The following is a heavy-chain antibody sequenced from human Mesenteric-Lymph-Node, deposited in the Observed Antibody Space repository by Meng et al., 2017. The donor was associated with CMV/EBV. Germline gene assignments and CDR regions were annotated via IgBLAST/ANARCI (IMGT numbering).Heavy chain of an antibody. CDR1: GFTFSSYA. V-gene: IGHV3-72*01. J-gene: IGHJ4*02. CDR3: TRDGGNYDFANC. CDR2: IRHRGAGYST. D-gene: IGHD3-16*01. Sequence: GESLKISCAASGFTFSSYAMSWVRQAPGKGLEWVARIRHRGAGYSTEYGASVRGRFIVSRDDSKNSVYLQMSSLRTEDTAMYYCTRDGGNYDFANCWGQGTLVTVSS.